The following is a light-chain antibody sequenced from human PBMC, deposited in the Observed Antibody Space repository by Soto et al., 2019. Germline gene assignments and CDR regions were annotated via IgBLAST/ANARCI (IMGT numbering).Light chain of an antibody. CDR3: QQYTNWPPWT. CDR1: QSVSTN. CDR2: GAS. V-gene: IGKV3-15*01. Sequence: EIVMTQSPATLSVSPGERATLSCRASQSVSTNLAWYQQKPGRAPRLLIFGASTRATGIPARFSGSGSGTEFTLLINSLQSDDFAVYSCQQYTNWPPWTFGQGTKVDLK. J-gene: IGKJ1*01.